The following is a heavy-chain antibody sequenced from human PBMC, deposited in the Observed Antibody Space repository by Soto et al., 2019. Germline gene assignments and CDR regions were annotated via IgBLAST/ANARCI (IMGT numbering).Heavy chain of an antibody. D-gene: IGHD3-3*01. V-gene: IGHV3-30*09. Sequence: GGSLRLSCAAFGFTFSSYAMHWVRQAPGKGLEWVAVISHDGSNKYSADSLKDRFAISRDNSRDTVYLQMNGLRAADTAVYYCARAEGSYSNFWIGSPAIHFDHWGQGTPVTVSS. CDR2: ISHDGSNK. J-gene: IGHJ4*02. CDR3: ARAEGSYSNFWIGSPAIHFDH. CDR1: GFTFSSYA.